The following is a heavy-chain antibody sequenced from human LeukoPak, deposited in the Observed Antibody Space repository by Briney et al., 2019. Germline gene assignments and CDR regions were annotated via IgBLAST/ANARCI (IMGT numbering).Heavy chain of an antibody. J-gene: IGHJ4*02. D-gene: IGHD5-18*01. Sequence: GESLKISCKGSGYSFTSYWIGWVRQMPGKGLEWMGIIYPGDSDTRYSPSFQGQVTTSADKSISTAYLQWSSLKASDTAMYYCARRRGYSYGYTPLFDYWGQGTLVTVSS. CDR2: IYPGDSDT. CDR1: GYSFTSYW. CDR3: ARRRGYSYGYTPLFDY. V-gene: IGHV5-51*01.